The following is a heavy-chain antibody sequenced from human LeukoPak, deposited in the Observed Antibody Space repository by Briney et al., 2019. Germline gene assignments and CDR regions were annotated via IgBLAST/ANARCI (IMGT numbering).Heavy chain of an antibody. V-gene: IGHV3-33*01. CDR2: IWYDGSNK. D-gene: IGHD3-22*01. J-gene: IGHJ6*02. Sequence: GRSLRLSCAASGFTFSTYGMHWVRQAPGKGLEWVAVIWYDGSNKYYADSVKGRFTISRDNSKNTVHLQINSLRTEDTAVYYCARDLLKVPPITTIVVAAYGLDVWGQGTTVTVSS. CDR1: GFTFSTYG. CDR3: ARDLLKVPPITTIVVAAYGLDV.